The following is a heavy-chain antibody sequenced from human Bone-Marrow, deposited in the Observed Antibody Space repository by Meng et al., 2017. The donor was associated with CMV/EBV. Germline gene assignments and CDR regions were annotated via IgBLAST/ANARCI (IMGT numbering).Heavy chain of an antibody. V-gene: IGHV3-30*04. CDR2: ISYDGSNK. J-gene: IGHJ4*02. D-gene: IGHD6-13*01. Sequence: GESLKISCAASGFTFSSYAMHWVRQAPGKGLEWVAVISYDGSNKYYADSVKGRFTISRDNYKNTLYLQMNSWRAEDTAVYYCSIVIAARGSSYFDYWGQGTLVTVSS. CDR1: GFTFSSYA. CDR3: SIVIAARGSSYFDY.